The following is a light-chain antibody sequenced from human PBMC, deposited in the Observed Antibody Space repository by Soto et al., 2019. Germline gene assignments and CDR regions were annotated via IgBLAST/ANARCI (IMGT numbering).Light chain of an antibody. CDR3: QQSYSSLGT. V-gene: IGKV1-39*01. Sequence: DIPMTQSPSSLSASVGDRVTITCRTSHNISSYLNWYQQKPGKAPNLLIYAASSLQSGVPSRFSGSGSGTDFTIAISSLQPEDFATYYCQQSYSSLGTFGQGTKVEIK. J-gene: IGKJ1*01. CDR2: AAS. CDR1: HNISSY.